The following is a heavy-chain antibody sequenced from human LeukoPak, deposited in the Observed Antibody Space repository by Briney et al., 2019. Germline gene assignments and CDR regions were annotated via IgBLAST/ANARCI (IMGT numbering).Heavy chain of an antibody. CDR1: GASISSFY. Sequence: SETLSLTCTVSGASISSFYWSCIREPPGGGLEWIGYIYYTGSTTYNPSLNSRVTISVDMSKNQFSLKLNSVTAADTAVYYCARNPITLVRAGNWFDPWGQGTLVTVSS. J-gene: IGHJ5*02. D-gene: IGHD3-10*01. CDR2: IYYTGST. V-gene: IGHV4-59*01. CDR3: ARNPITLVRAGNWFDP.